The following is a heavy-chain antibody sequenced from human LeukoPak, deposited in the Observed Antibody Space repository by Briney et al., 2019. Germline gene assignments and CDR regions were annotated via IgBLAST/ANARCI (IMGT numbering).Heavy chain of an antibody. CDR2: IKSKTDGGTT. J-gene: IGHJ4*02. CDR3: TTRTLAPGIAAADTDRFDY. Sequence: GGSLRLSCAASGFTFSNAWMTWVRQAPGKGLEWVGRIKSKTDGGTTDYTAPVKGRFTISRDDSKNTLCLQVNSLKTEDTAVYYCTTRTLAPGIAAADTDRFDYWGQGTLVTVSS. V-gene: IGHV3-15*01. D-gene: IGHD6-13*01. CDR1: GFTFSNAW.